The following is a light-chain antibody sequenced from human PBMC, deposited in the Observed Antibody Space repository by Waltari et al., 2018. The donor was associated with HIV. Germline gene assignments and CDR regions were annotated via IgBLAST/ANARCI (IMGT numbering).Light chain of an antibody. J-gene: IGLJ2*01. V-gene: IGLV2-14*01. CDR1: SSDVGGYDS. Sequence: QSALTQPASVSGSPGQSITISCTGTSSDVGGYDSVPWYQQHPGKAPKLIIYDVTNRPSGVSNRFSGSKSGNTASLTISGLQAEDEADYYCSSYTTSSTVVFGGGTKLTVL. CDR3: SSYTTSSTVV. CDR2: DVT.